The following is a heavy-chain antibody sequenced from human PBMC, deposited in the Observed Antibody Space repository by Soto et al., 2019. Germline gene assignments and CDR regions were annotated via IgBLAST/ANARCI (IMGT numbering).Heavy chain of an antibody. CDR3: ARRREELGYCSGGSCAPFAFDY. CDR2: IYWDDDK. V-gene: IGHV2-5*02. J-gene: IGHJ4*02. CDR1: GFSLSTSGVG. Sequence: QITLKESGPTLVKPTQTLTLTCTFSGFSLSTSGVGVGWIRQPPGKALEWLALIYWDDDKRYSPSLKSRLTITKDTSKNQVVLTMTNMDPVDTATYYCARRREELGYCSGGSCAPFAFDYWGQGTLVTVSS. D-gene: IGHD2-15*01.